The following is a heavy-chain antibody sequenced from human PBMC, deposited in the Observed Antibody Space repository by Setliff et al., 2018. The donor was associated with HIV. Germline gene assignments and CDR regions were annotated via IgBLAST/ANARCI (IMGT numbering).Heavy chain of an antibody. CDR3: ARGLSIYDPGGCDY. V-gene: IGHV4-4*09. D-gene: IGHD3-22*01. Sequence: PSETLSLTCTVSGGSISSYYWSWIRNPPGKGLEWIGYIYTGGSTNYNPSLKSRVTRSVDTSTNQFSLKLSSVTAADTAVDYCARGLSIYDPGGCDYWGQGTLVTVSS. CDR2: IYTGGST. J-gene: IGHJ4*02. CDR1: GGSISSYY.